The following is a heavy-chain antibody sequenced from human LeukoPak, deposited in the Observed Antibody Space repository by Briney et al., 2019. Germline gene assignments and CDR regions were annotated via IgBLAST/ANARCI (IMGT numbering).Heavy chain of an antibody. J-gene: IGHJ3*02. CDR1: GFTFDDYG. D-gene: IGHD5-18*01. CDR2: INWNGGST. CDR3: ARDFDSYGDNAFDI. Sequence: GGSLRLSCAASGFTFDDYGMSWVRQAPGKGLEWVSGINWNGGSTGYADSVKGRFTISRDNAKNSLYLQMNSLRAEDTALYYCARDFDSYGDNAFDIWGQGTMVTVSS. V-gene: IGHV3-20*04.